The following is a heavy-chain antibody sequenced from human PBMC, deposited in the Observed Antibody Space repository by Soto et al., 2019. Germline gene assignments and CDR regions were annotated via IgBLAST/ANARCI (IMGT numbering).Heavy chain of an antibody. CDR3: AKGETYCSSTSCLSLNAEYFQH. Sequence: GGSLRLSCAASGFTFSSYAMSWVRQAPGKGLEWVSAISGSGGSTYYADSVKGRFTISRDNSKNTLYLQMNSLRAEDTAVYYCAKGETYCSSTSCLSLNAEYFQHWGQGTLVTVSS. V-gene: IGHV3-23*01. D-gene: IGHD2-2*01. J-gene: IGHJ1*01. CDR2: ISGSGGST. CDR1: GFTFSSYA.